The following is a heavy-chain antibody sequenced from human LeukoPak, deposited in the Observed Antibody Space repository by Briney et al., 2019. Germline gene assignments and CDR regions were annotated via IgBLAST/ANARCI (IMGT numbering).Heavy chain of an antibody. Sequence: GGSLRLCCVGSGFTFTDYAMSWVRQAPGKGLEWVSGFSGTGGYIYYADSVKGRFTVSRDNSKSSLYLQMNSLMAEDTAVYYCAKDRVSDSRGYTNEHYFDYWGQGTLVTVSS. D-gene: IGHD3-22*01. CDR2: FSGTGGYI. CDR3: AKDRVSDSRGYTNEHYFDY. V-gene: IGHV3-23*01. J-gene: IGHJ4*02. CDR1: GFTFTDYA.